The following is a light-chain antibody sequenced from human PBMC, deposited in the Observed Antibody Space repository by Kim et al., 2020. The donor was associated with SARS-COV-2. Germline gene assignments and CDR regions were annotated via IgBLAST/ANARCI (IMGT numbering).Light chain of an antibody. V-gene: IGLV3-9*01. J-gene: IGLJ2*01. CDR3: QVWDSSTVI. CDR2: RNN. Sequence: SVALGQTARMTWGGDNMGNKNVHWYQQKPGQAPVLVIYRNNKLSSGISERVSGSNSGNTATLTISRAQAGDEADYYCQVWDSSTVIFGGGTQLTVL. CDR1: NMGNKN.